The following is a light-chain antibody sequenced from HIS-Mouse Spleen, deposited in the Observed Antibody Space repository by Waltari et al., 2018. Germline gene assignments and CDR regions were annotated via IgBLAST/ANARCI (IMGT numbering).Light chain of an antibody. CDR1: SSDAGGYNS. CDR2: EVS. V-gene: IGLV2-8*01. J-gene: IGLJ1*01. CDR3: SSYAGSNNYV. Sequence: QSALTQPPSASGSPAQSATISCTGTSSDAGGYNSVPWNQQHPGKAPKLMIYEVSKRPSGVPDRFSGSKSGNTASLTVSGLQAEDEADYYCSSYAGSNNYVFGTGTKVTVL.